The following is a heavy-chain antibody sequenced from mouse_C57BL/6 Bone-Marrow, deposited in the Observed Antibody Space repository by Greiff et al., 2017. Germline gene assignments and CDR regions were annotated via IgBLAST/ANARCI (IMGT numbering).Heavy chain of an antibody. V-gene: IGHV1-81*01. CDR2: IYPRSGNT. CDR1: GYTFTSYG. D-gene: IGHD1-1*02. Sequence: QVQLQQSGAELARPGASVKLSCKASGYTFTSYGISWVKQRTGQGLEWIGEIYPRSGNTYYNEKFKGKATLTADKSSSTAYMELRSRTSEDSAVYFCAREGVGGAMDYWGQGTSVTVSS. J-gene: IGHJ4*01. CDR3: AREGVGGAMDY.